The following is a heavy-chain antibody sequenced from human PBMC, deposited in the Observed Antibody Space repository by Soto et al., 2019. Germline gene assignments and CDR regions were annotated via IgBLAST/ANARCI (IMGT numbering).Heavy chain of an antibody. CDR1: GYTFTSYG. CDR3: ARGGEDCSGGSCYSAEDY. J-gene: IGHJ4*02. D-gene: IGHD2-15*01. Sequence: ASVKVSCKASGYTFTSYGISWVRQAPGQGLEWMGWISAYNGNTNYAQKLQGRVTMTTDTSTSTAYMELRSLRSDDTAVYYCARGGEDCSGGSCYSAEDYWGQGTLVTVSS. V-gene: IGHV1-18*01. CDR2: ISAYNGNT.